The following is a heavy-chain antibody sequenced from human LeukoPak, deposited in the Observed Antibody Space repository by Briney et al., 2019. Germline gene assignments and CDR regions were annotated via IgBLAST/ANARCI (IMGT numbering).Heavy chain of an antibody. J-gene: IGHJ4*02. CDR2: IIPIFGTA. CDR1: GGTFSSYA. D-gene: IGHD5-24*01. V-gene: IGHV1-69*13. CDR3: ARITKRIDGYPHTYYSDY. Sequence: ASVKVSCKASGGTFSSYAISWVRQAPGQGVEWMGGIIPIFGTANYAQKFQGRVTITADESTSTAYMELSSLRSEDTAVYYCARITKRIDGYPHTYYSDYWGQGTLVTVSS.